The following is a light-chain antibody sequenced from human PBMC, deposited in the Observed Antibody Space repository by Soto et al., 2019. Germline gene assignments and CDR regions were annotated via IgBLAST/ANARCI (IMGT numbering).Light chain of an antibody. V-gene: IGKV3-15*01. Sequence: EIVMTQSPDTLSVSPGERATLSFRASQSVSSAVAWYQQKPGQAPRLLIYSASTRATGIPARFSGSGSGTDFTLTISGLQPEDFATYYCQQLTRYPSTFGGGTKV. CDR1: QSVSSA. J-gene: IGKJ4*01. CDR3: QQLTRYPST. CDR2: SAS.